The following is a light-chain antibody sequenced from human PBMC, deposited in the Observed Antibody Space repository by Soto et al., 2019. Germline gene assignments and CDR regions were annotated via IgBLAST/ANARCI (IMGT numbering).Light chain of an antibody. CDR3: QQYTRHSRT. J-gene: IGKJ1*01. CDR1: QPFNGG. Sequence: DIQMTQSPSTLSASVGDRVTITCRASQPFNGGLAWYQQKAGQAPHLLNYKASILGSGVPSRFSGSGSRTEFTLTISSLQPDDFAIYYSQQYTRHSRTFGKGTKVE. V-gene: IGKV1-5*03. CDR2: KAS.